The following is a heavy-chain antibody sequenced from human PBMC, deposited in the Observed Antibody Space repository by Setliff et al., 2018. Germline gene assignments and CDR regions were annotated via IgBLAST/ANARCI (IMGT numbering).Heavy chain of an antibody. Sequence: GASLRISCAASGFTFRTFSMHWVRQAPGKGLEWVSSISPDSIYIYYADSVKGRLTISRDNAWDSLYLQMNSLGAEDTAVYYCARSPANGGHDAFDIWGRGTMVTVSS. J-gene: IGHJ3*02. V-gene: IGHV3-21*01. CDR3: ARSPANGGHDAFDI. D-gene: IGHD6-25*01. CDR1: GFTFRTFS. CDR2: ISPDSIYI.